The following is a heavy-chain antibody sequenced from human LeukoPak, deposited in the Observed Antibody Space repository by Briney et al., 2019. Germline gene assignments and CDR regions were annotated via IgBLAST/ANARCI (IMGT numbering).Heavy chain of an antibody. J-gene: IGHJ4*02. Sequence: AVKVSCKSSAGTVSSYAISWSRQAPAQRLEWIGERIPIIGTTKYAQKFQRRVTITPDESTSKAYMELSSLRSEETAVYYCARTDDPQLAYFDYCGQGTLVHVSS. D-gene: IGHD3-10*01. V-gene: IGHV1-69*13. CDR1: AGTVSSYA. CDR3: ARTDDPQLAYFDY. CDR2: RIPIIGTT.